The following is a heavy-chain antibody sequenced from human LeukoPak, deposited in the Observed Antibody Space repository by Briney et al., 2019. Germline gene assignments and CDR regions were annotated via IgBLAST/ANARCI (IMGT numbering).Heavy chain of an antibody. CDR1: GFTFTSYY. CDR2: ISPSGGST. CDR3: AREIAVAGTCFDY. J-gene: IGHJ4*02. D-gene: IGHD6-19*01. V-gene: IGHV1-46*01. Sequence: ASVKASCKASGFTFTSYYIHWVRQAPGQGLEWMGKISPSGGSTSYAQKFQGRVTMTRDTSTSTVYMELSSLRSEDTAVYYCAREIAVAGTCFDYWGQGNRLTVSS.